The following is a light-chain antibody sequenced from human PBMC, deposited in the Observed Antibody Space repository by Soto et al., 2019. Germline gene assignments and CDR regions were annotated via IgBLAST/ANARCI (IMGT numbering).Light chain of an antibody. V-gene: IGKV1-33*01. CDR1: QDIRND. J-gene: IGKJ5*01. CDR2: DTS. Sequence: DIQVTQSPSSLSASVGDRVTITCQTSQDIRNDLNWYQQKPGTAPKPLIYDTSNLQPGVPSRFSGSGSGTHFSLTITSLQPEDLATYYYQPYDFVFVTFGQGTRLEI. CDR3: QPYDFVFVT.